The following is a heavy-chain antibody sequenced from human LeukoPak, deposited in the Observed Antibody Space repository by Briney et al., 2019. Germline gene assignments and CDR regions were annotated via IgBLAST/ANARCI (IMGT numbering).Heavy chain of an antibody. V-gene: IGHV3-33*01. CDR3: AGVAGLFDY. D-gene: IGHD6-19*01. CDR1: GFTFSTYG. J-gene: IGHJ4*02. Sequence: GGSLRLSCAASGFTFSTYGMHWVRQAPGKGLEWVAVIWNDGSKTYYADSVKGRFTISRDNAKNSLYLQMNSLRAEDTAVYYCAGVAGLFDYWGQGTLVTVSS. CDR2: IWNDGSKT.